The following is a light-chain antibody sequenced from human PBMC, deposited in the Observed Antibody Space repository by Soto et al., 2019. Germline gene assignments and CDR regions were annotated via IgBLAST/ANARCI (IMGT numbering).Light chain of an antibody. V-gene: IGLV2-14*01. J-gene: IGLJ1*01. Sequence: QSALTQPASVSGSPGQSISISCSGTINDSAVYNYVSWYQQHPGKAPKLMIYEVTNRPTGVSNRFSGSKSGNTASLTISGLQAEDEADYYCSSFTSTGSVYVFGTGTKLTVL. CDR2: EVT. CDR3: SSFTSTGSVYV. CDR1: INDSAVYNY.